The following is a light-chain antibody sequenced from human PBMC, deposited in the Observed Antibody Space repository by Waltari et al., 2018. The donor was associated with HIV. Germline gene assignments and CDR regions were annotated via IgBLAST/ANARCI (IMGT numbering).Light chain of an antibody. CDR1: NSNIGSNS. V-gene: IGLV1-44*01. CDR2: SNN. J-gene: IGLJ2*01. Sequence: QSVLTQPPSASGTPGQRVTISCSGRNSNIGSNSVNWYQQVPGTAPKLLIYSNNQRPSGVPDRFSGSKSGNSASLAIIGLRSEDEADYYCAAWDDSRNGEVIVGGGTKLTVL. CDR3: AAWDDSRNGEVI.